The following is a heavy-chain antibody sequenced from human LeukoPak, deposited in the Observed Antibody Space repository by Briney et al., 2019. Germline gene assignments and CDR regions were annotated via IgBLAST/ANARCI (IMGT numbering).Heavy chain of an antibody. J-gene: IGHJ4*02. CDR1: GFTFSSYA. V-gene: IGHV3-23*01. CDR3: AREVTAVDY. D-gene: IGHD2-21*02. CDR2: ISGSGGST. Sequence: PGGSLRLSCAASGFTFSSYAMSWVRQAPGKGLEWVSAISGSGGSTYYADSVKGRFTISRDNAKNSVYLQVNSLRAEDTAVYYCAREVTAVDYWGQGTLVTVSS.